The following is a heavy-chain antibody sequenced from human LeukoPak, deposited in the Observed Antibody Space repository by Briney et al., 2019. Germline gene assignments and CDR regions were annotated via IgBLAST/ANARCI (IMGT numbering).Heavy chain of an antibody. CDR1: GCSISSYY. J-gene: IGHJ5*02. V-gene: IGHV4-59*01. CDR3: AREDYNILTGSGDNWFDP. Sequence: SETLSLTCTVSGCSISSYYWSWIRQSPGKGLEWIGYINDSGSTNYNPSLKSRVTISVDTSRSQFSLKLSSVTAADTAVYYCAREDYNILTGSGDNWFDPWGQGTLVTVSS. CDR2: INDSGST. D-gene: IGHD3-9*01.